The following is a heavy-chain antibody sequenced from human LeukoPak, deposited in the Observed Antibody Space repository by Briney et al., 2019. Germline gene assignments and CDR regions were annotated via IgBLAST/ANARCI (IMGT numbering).Heavy chain of an antibody. J-gene: IGHJ4*02. D-gene: IGHD2-8*01. CDR2: ISYDGSNK. V-gene: IGHV3-30-3*01. CDR3: AGVEMGYFDY. CDR1: GFTFSSYA. Sequence: GGSLRLSCAASGFTFSSYAMHWVRQAPGKGLEWVAVISYDGSNKYYADSVKGRFTISRDNSKNTLYLQMNSLRAEDTAVYYCAGVEMGYFDYWGQGTLVTVSS.